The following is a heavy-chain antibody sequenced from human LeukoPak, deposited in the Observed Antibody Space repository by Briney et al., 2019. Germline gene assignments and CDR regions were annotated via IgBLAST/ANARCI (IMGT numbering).Heavy chain of an antibody. V-gene: IGHV3-7*01. CDR3: ARVWEPTYFDY. CDR2: IKQDGSEK. J-gene: IGHJ4*02. CDR1: GFTFSSYS. Sequence: GGSLRLSCAASGFTFSSYSMNWVRQAPGKGLEWVANIKQDGSEKYYVDSVKGRFTISRDNAKNSLYLQMNSLRAEDTAVYYCARVWEPTYFDYWGQGTLVTVSS. D-gene: IGHD1-26*01.